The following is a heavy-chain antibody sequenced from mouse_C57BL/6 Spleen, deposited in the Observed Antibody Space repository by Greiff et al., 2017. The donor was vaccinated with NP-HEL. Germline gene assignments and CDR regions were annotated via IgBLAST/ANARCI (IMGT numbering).Heavy chain of an antibody. Sequence: QVQLQQPGAELVRPGSSVKLSCKASGYTFTSYWMHWVKQRPIQGLEWIGNIDPSDSETHYNQKFKDKATLTVDKSSSTAYMQLSSLTSEDSAVYYCARGPIYYYGSSYFDYWGQGTTLTVSS. D-gene: IGHD1-1*01. V-gene: IGHV1-52*01. J-gene: IGHJ2*01. CDR2: IDPSDSET. CDR1: GYTFTSYW. CDR3: ARGPIYYYGSSYFDY.